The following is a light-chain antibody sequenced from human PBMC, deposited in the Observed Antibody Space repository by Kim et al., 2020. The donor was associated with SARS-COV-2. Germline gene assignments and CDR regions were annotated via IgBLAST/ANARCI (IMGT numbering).Light chain of an antibody. Sequence: QSIAISCNGSSSNIGAGYDVHWYQQLPGTAPKLLIYGNNNRPSGFPDRFSGSKSGTSASLAITGLQAEDEADYYCQSYDSSLSGWMFGGGTQLTVL. CDR2: GNN. J-gene: IGLJ3*02. V-gene: IGLV1-40*01. CDR1: SSNIGAGYD. CDR3: QSYDSSLSGWM.